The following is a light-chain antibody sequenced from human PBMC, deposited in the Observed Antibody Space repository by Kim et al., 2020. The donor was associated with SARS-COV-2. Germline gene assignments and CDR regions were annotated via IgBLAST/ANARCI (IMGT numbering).Light chain of an antibody. CDR1: SSVVGGYNY. CDR2: EVT. CDR3: CSYAATNMV. Sequence: PGQSVTISCTGTSSVVGGYNYVSWYQQHPGKAPKLMIYEVTKRPSGVPDRFSGSKSGNTASLTISGLQAEDEADYYCCSYAATNMVFGGGTKVTVL. J-gene: IGLJ2*01. V-gene: IGLV2-11*03.